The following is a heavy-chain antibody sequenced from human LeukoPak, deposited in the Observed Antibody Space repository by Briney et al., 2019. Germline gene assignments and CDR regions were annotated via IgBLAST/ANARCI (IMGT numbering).Heavy chain of an antibody. J-gene: IGHJ4*02. CDR1: GGSVSSGSHY. Sequence: PSETLSLTCTVSGGSVSSGSHYWSWIRQPPGKGLEWIGYIYYSGSTKYNPSLKSRVTISVDTSKNQFSLKLSSVTAADTAVYYCARGARAGYNLEPFDYWGQGTLVTVSS. CDR2: IYYSGST. CDR3: ARGARAGYNLEPFDY. D-gene: IGHD5-24*01. V-gene: IGHV4-61*01.